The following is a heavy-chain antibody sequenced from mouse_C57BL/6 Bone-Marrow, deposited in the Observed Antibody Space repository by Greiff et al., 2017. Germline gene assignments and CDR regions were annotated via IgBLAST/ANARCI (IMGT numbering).Heavy chain of an antibody. J-gene: IGHJ4*01. CDR1: GFSLTSYG. V-gene: IGHV2-6-1*01. D-gene: IGHD2-5*01. Sequence: VQRVESGPGLVAPSQSLSITCTVSGFSLTSYGVHWVRQPPGKGLEWLVVIWSDGSTTYNSALKSRLSISKDNSKSQVFLKMNSLQTDDTAMYYCARHVYYSNYNAMDYWGQGTSVTVSS. CDR3: ARHVYYSNYNAMDY. CDR2: IWSDGST.